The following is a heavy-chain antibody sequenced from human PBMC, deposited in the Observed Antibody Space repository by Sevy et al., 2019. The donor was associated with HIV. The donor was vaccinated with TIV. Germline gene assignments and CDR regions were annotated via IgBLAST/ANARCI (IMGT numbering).Heavy chain of an antibody. V-gene: IGHV3-11*01. Sequence: GGSLRLSCAASGFTFTDYYMSWIRQAPGKGLEWLSYISSSGDTIQYADSVKGRFTISRDNAKNSLSLQMNSLRAEDTAVYYCGRESRPRFTDCWGQGTLVTVSS. D-gene: IGHD3-10*01. CDR1: GFTFTDYY. CDR3: GRESRPRFTDC. CDR2: ISSSGDTI. J-gene: IGHJ4*02.